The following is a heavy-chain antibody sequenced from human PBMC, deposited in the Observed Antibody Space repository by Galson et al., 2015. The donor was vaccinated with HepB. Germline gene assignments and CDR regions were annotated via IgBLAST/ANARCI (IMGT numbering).Heavy chain of an antibody. CDR2: IYYSGST. CDR1: GGSTSSRFDY. J-gene: IGHJ6*02. Sequence: LSLTCTVSGGSTSSRFDYWGWIRQPPGKGLEWIGNIYYSGSTHYSPSLKSRVSISIDTSKNQFSLKLSSVTAADTAVYFCARQYYGDPFPYDHYGMDVWGQGTTVTVSS. CDR3: ARQYYGDPFPYDHYGMDV. D-gene: IGHD3-16*01. V-gene: IGHV4-39*01.